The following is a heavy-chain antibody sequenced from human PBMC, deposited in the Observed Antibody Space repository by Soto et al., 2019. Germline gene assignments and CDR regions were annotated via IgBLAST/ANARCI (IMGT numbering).Heavy chain of an antibody. CDR3: TTGIYYDLLTGDHDVAY. CDR2: IKSETDGGTA. J-gene: IGHJ4*02. Sequence: EVQLVQSGGGLVKPGGSLRLSCAASGFNLSHPWMTWVRQAAGKGLEWVGRIKSETDGGTADYAAPVKGRITISRDDSKNTVYLQMNSLKTEDTAVYYCTTGIYYDLLTGDHDVAYWGQGTLVTVSS. CDR1: GFNLSHPW. D-gene: IGHD3-9*01. V-gene: IGHV3-15*01.